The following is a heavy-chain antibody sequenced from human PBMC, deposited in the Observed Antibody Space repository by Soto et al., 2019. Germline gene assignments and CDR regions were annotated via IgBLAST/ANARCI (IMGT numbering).Heavy chain of an antibody. J-gene: IGHJ6*02. V-gene: IGHV1-24*01. CDR3: ATFLIRYCSSTSCYVSQPNYYGMDV. D-gene: IGHD2-2*01. CDR2: FDPEDGET. Sequence: ASVKVSCKVSGYTLTELSMHWVRQAPGKGLEWMGGFDPEDGETIYAQKFQGRVTMTEATSTDTAYMELSSLRSEDTAVYYCATFLIRYCSSTSCYVSQPNYYGMDVWGQGTTVTVSS. CDR1: GYTLTELS.